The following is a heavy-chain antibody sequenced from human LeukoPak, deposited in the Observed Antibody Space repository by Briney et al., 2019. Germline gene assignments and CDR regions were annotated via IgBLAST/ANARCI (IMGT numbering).Heavy chain of an antibody. V-gene: IGHV1-18*01. Sequence: ASVKVSCKASGYTFTSYGISWVRQAPGQGLEWMGWISAYNGNTIYAQKLQGRVTMTTDTSTSTAYMELRSLRSDDTAVYYCARDTPAVYDSSGYKDAFDIWGQGTMVTVSS. CDR3: ARDTPAVYDSSGYKDAFDI. CDR2: ISAYNGNT. J-gene: IGHJ3*02. D-gene: IGHD3-22*01. CDR1: GYTFTSYG.